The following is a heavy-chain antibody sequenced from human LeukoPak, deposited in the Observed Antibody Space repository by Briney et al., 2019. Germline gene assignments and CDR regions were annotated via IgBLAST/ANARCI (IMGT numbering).Heavy chain of an antibody. J-gene: IGHJ4*02. CDR1: GFTFSSYW. CDR2: ISTDGRTT. D-gene: IGHD3-10*01. CDR3: ARDRGGDFDY. Sequence: PGGSLRLSCAASGFTFSSYWMHWVRQAPGKGLVWVSRISTDGRTTDYADSVRGRFTISRDNAKSTLYLQMNSLRAEDTAVYYCARDRGGDFDYWGQGTLVTVSS. V-gene: IGHV3-74*01.